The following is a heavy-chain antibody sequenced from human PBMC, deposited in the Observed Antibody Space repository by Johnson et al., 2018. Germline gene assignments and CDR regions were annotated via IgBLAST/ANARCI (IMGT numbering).Heavy chain of an antibody. V-gene: IGHV3-30*03. Sequence: QVQLVQSGGGVVQPGTSLRLSCGVSGVTLSTSIIHWVRQAPGKGLEWVALISHDEITKSYGDSAKDRFTISRGTSKNTVFLQINRRRVEDTGAYYCAREEYSRGRAGIVPCWGQGTMVTVSP. CDR3: AREEYSRGRAGIVPC. CDR2: ISHDEITK. CDR1: GVTLSTSI. J-gene: IGHJ3*01. D-gene: IGHD6-19*01.